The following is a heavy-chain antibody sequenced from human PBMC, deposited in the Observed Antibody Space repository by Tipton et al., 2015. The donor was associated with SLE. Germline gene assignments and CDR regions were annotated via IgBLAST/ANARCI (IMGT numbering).Heavy chain of an antibody. V-gene: IGHV3-30*02. CDR2: IRYDGSNK. CDR1: GFTFSSYA. J-gene: IGHJ4*02. D-gene: IGHD4-23*01. Sequence: SLRLSCAASGFTFSSYAMHWVRQAPGKGLEWVTFIRYDGSNKYYADSVKGRFTISRDNSKNTLYLQMNSLRAEDTAVYYCAKDADYGGNLDYWGQGTLVTVSS. CDR3: AKDADYGGNLDY.